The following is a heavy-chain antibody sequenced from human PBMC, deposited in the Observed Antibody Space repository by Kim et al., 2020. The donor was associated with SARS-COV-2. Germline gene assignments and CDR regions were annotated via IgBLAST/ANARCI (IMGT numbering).Heavy chain of an antibody. CDR3: ARVRGPPAAYYYGSGSYRCWFDP. J-gene: IGHJ5*02. CDR1: GGSISSGGYY. D-gene: IGHD3-10*01. CDR2: IYYSGST. V-gene: IGHV4-31*03. Sequence: SETLSLTCTVSGGSISSGGYYWSWIRQHPGKGLEWIGYIYYSGSTYYNPSLKSRVTISVDTSKNQFSLKLSSVTAADTAVYYCARVRGPPAAYYYGSGSYRCWFDPWGQGTLVTVSS.